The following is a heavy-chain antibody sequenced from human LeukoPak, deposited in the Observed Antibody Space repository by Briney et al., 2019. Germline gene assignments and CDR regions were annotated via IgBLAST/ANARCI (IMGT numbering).Heavy chain of an antibody. J-gene: IGHJ5*02. CDR3: AYDFWSPRGWFDP. CDR1: GGSFSGYY. Sequence: SSETLSLTCAVYGGSFSGYYWSWIRQPPGKGLEWIGEINHSGSTNYNPSLKSRVTISVDTSKNQFSLELSSVTAADTAVYYCAYDFWSPRGWFDPWGQGTLVTVSS. D-gene: IGHD3-3*01. CDR2: INHSGST. V-gene: IGHV4-34*01.